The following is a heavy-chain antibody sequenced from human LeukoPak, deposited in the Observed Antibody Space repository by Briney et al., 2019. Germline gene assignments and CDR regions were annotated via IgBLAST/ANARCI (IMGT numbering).Heavy chain of an antibody. CDR1: GFTFSTHG. CDR3: SKDWGEYYYGSGSYYNSDGY. V-gene: IGHV3-30*18. Sequence: PGGSPRLSCEASGFTFSTHGMHWVRQAPGRGLEWVAVISNDGYTQYYADSVKGRFTISRDNSKNALFLQMNSLRAEDTAVYYCSKDWGEYYYGSGSYYNSDGYWGQGTLVTVSS. CDR2: ISNDGYTQ. D-gene: IGHD3-10*01. J-gene: IGHJ4*02.